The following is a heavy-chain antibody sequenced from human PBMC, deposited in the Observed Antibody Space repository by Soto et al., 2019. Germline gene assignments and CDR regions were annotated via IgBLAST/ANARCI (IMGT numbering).Heavy chain of an antibody. CDR1: GFAFNNYA. D-gene: IGHD2-15*01. CDR3: APAVGDGGPLFEF. J-gene: IGHJ4*02. V-gene: IGHV3-23*01. CDR2: IDRTGGAT. Sequence: EVPLLESGGDLVQPGGSLRLSCVASGFAFNNYAMSWVRQAPGKGLEWVSTIDRTGGATHYADSVKGRFTISRDNSKNTFFPHMNFWGAEAAAKYYCAPAVGDGGPLFEFWGQETLVPVSS.